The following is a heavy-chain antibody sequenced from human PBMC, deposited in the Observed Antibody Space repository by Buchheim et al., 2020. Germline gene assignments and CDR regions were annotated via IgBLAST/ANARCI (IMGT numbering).Heavy chain of an antibody. CDR1: GFTFSRYS. CDR3: ARDSVTARGLDY. J-gene: IGHJ4*02. CDR2: ISSSGSTI. Sequence: EVQLVESGGGLVQPGGSLRLSCAASGFTFSRYSMNWVRQAPGKGLEWVSYISSSGSTIFYAESVRGRFTISREYATNSVFLQMNGLRPEDTAVYYWARDSVTARGLDYWGRGTL. D-gene: IGHD2-21*02. V-gene: IGHV3-48*01.